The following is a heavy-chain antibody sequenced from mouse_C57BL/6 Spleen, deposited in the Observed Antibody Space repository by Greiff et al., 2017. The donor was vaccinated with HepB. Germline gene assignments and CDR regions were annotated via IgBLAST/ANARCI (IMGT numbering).Heavy chain of an antibody. D-gene: IGHD2-1*01. CDR3: TRPYGNVDY. CDR1: GYTFTDYE. CDR2: IDPETGGT. J-gene: IGHJ2*01. V-gene: IGHV1-15*01. Sequence: VQLQQSGAELVRPGASVTLSCKASGYTFTDYEMHWVKQTPVHGLEWIGAIDPETGGTAYNQKFKGKAILTADKSSSTAYMELRSLTSEDSAVYYCTRPYGNVDYWGQGTTLTVSS.